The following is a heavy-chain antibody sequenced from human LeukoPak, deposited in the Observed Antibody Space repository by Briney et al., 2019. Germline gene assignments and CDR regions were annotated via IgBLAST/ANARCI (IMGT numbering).Heavy chain of an antibody. V-gene: IGHV4-4*07. J-gene: IGHJ4*02. CDR2: IYAGGTA. CDR3: ETQGITMVRGVDYFDY. Sequence: SSETLSLTCTVSGGSISSYYWSWIRQPAGKGLEWIGRIYAGGTASYNPSLKSRVTMTIDTSKNQFSLKLSSVTAADTAVYYCETQGITMVRGVDYFDYWGQGTLVTVSS. D-gene: IGHD3-10*01. CDR1: GGSISSYY.